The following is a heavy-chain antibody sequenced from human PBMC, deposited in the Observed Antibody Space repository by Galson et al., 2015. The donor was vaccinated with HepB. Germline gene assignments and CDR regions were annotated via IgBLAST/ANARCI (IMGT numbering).Heavy chain of an antibody. Sequence: ETLSLTCTVSGGSINSYYWSWIRQPPGKGLEWIGYIYYSGSTNYNPSLKSRVTISVDTSKNQFSLKLSSVTAADTAVYYCARDRYSYGYLGFDYWGQGTLVTVSS. CDR1: GGSINSYY. J-gene: IGHJ4*02. CDR2: IYYSGST. CDR3: ARDRYSYGYLGFDY. V-gene: IGHV4-59*01. D-gene: IGHD5-18*01.